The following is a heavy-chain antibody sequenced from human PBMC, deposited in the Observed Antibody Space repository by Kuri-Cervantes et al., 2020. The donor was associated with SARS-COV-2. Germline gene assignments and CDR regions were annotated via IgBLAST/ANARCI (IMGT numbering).Heavy chain of an antibody. Sequence: GGSLRLSCAASGFTFSSYAMHWVRQAPGKGLEWVSRINSDGTTTNYADSVKGRFTISRDNAKDTVFLQISSLRVDDTAVYYCVRVGGYASSWYDYWGQGTLVTVSS. CDR1: GFTFSSYA. CDR2: INSDGTTT. J-gene: IGHJ4*02. V-gene: IGHV3-74*01. D-gene: IGHD6-13*01. CDR3: VRVGGYASSWYDY.